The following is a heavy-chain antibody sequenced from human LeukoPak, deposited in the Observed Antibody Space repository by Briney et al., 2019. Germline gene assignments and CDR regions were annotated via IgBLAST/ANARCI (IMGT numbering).Heavy chain of an antibody. CDR3: ATGARYVVVPAGPFDY. J-gene: IGHJ4*02. CDR2: ISSSSSYI. D-gene: IGHD2-2*01. V-gene: IGHV3-21*01. CDR1: GFTFSSYS. Sequence: GGSLRLSCAASGFTFSSYSMNWVRQAPGKGLEWVSSISSSSSYIYYADSVKGRFTISRDNAKNSLYLQMNSLRAEDTAVYYCATGARYVVVPAGPFDYWGQGTLVTVSS.